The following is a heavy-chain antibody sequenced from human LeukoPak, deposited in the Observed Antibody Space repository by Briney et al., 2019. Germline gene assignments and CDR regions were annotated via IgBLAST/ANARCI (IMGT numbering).Heavy chain of an antibody. D-gene: IGHD3-22*01. CDR3: ASSGDYYDSKEAFDI. J-gene: IGHJ3*02. V-gene: IGHV4-4*07. Sequence: SETLSLTCTVSGGSISSYYWSWIRQPAGKGLEWIVHIYTSGSTNYHPSLKSRVTMSVDTSRNQFSLKMSSVTAADAVVYYCASSGDYYDSKEAFDIWGQGTMVTVSS. CDR2: IYTSGST. CDR1: GGSISSYY.